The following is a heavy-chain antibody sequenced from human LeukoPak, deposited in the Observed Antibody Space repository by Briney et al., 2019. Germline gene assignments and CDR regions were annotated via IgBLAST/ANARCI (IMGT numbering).Heavy chain of an antibody. J-gene: IGHJ4*02. CDR2: INGDGSST. Sequence: GGSLRLSCAASGFSFSTYWMHWVRQASGKGLVWVSRINGDGSSTNYADSVKGRFTISRDNAKNTLYLQMNSLRAEDTAVYFCARRSQLGGFFDNWGQGTLVTASS. CDR3: ARRSQLGGFFDN. D-gene: IGHD7-27*01. V-gene: IGHV3-74*01. CDR1: GFSFSTYW.